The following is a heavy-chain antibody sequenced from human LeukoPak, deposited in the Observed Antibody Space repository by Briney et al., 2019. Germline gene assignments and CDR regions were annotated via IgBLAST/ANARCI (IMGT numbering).Heavy chain of an antibody. V-gene: IGHV1-24*01. CDR3: ATATWILEPFDY. CDR2: FDPEDGET. J-gene: IGHJ4*02. CDR1: GYTLTELS. Sequence: GASVKVFCKVSGYTLTELSMHWVTQAPGKGLEGMGGFDPEDGETIYAQKFQGRVTMTEDTSTDTAYMELSSLRSEDTAVYYCATATWILEPFDYWGQGTLVTVSS. D-gene: IGHD1-1*01.